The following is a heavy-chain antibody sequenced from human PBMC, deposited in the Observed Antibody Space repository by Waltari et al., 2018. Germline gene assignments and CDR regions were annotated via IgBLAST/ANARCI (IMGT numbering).Heavy chain of an antibody. CDR2: VYHRGTT. CDR1: GDSISSGFY. Sequence: QVQLRESGPGLVKSSETLTLTCDVSGDSISSGFYWAWIRQPPGKGPEWIGSVYHRGTTFYNPSLKRRVTMSVDTSKKHFSLSLTSVTAADTAVYYCARATCSHGGCSMYYFYYYMDVWGKGITVTVSS. D-gene: IGHD1-26*01. CDR3: ARATCSHGGCSMYYFYYYMDV. J-gene: IGHJ6*03. V-gene: IGHV4-38-2*01.